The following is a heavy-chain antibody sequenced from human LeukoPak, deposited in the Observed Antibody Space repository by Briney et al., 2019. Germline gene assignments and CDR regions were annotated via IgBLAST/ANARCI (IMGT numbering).Heavy chain of an antibody. D-gene: IGHD3-22*01. V-gene: IGHV3-30-3*01. J-gene: IGHJ4*02. CDR1: GFTFSSYA. Sequence: PGGSLRLSGAASGFTFSSYAMHWVRQAPGKGLEWVALISYDGSNKYYADSVKGRFTISRDKFKNTVYLQMNSLRTEDTAVYFCARDWVADSTGPGGYWGQGTLVTVSS. CDR2: ISYDGSNK. CDR3: ARDWVADSTGPGGY.